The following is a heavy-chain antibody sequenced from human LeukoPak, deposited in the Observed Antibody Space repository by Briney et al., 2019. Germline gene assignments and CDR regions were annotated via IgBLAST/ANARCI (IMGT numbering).Heavy chain of an antibody. CDR3: AAIVVVTRIIDAFDI. Sequence: SVKVSCKASRGTFSSYAISWVRQAPGQGLEWMGGIIPIFGTANYAQKFQGRVTITADESTSTAYMELSSLRSEDAAVYYCAAIVVVTRIIDAFDIWGQGTMVTVSS. CDR2: IIPIFGTA. V-gene: IGHV1-69*13. J-gene: IGHJ3*02. D-gene: IGHD2-21*02. CDR1: RGTFSSYA.